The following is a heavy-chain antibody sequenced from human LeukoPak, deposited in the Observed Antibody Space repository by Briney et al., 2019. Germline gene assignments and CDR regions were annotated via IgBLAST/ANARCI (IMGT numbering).Heavy chain of an antibody. CDR2: VDSGGST. CDR3: ARGWLFS. D-gene: IGHD3-22*01. CDR1: GFTVSSNY. V-gene: IGHV3-66*01. J-gene: IGHJ4*02. Sequence: GGSLRLSCAASGFTVSSNYMSWVRQAPGKGLEWVSIVDSGGSTDYADSVKGRFTISRDNSENTLYLQMNSLRAEDTAVYYCARGWLFSWGQGTLVTDSS.